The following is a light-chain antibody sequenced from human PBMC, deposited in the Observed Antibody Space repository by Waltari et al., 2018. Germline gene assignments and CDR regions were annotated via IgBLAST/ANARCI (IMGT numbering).Light chain of an antibody. CDR1: QSIGGN. Sequence: IEMTQPSPSLSASVGARATITCRARQSIGGNLNWYQQTPGRAPKVLIYAASSVPSGVPSRFSGRGSGTDFTLTISSLQPEDFATYYCQQSYSTPWTFGQGTKVEIK. V-gene: IGKV1-39*01. CDR3: QQSYSTPWT. CDR2: AAS. J-gene: IGKJ1*01.